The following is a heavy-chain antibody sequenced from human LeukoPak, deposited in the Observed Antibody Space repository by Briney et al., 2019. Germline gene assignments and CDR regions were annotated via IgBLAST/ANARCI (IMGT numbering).Heavy chain of an antibody. Sequence: SETLSLTCTVSGGSISSSSYYWGWIRQPPGKGLEWIGTIYYSGSTYYNPSLKSRVTISVDTSKNQFSLKLSSVTAADTAVYYCASIGYYYYYYGMDVWGQGTTVTVSS. J-gene: IGHJ6*02. CDR1: GGSISSSSYY. V-gene: IGHV4-39*01. CDR2: IYYSGST. D-gene: IGHD3-16*02. CDR3: ASIGYYYYYYGMDV.